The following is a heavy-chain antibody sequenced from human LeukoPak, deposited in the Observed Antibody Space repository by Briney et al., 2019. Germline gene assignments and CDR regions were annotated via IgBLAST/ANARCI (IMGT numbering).Heavy chain of an antibody. J-gene: IGHJ3*02. CDR3: ARAQKYSYDAFDI. D-gene: IGHD4-11*01. V-gene: IGHV3-30*02. CDR1: GFTFSSYG. Sequence: GGSLRLSCAASGFTFSSYGMHWVRQAPGKGLEWVAFIRYDGSNKYYADSVKGRFTISRDNSKNTLYLQMNSLRAEDTAVYYCARAQKYSYDAFDIWGQGTMVTVSS. CDR2: IRYDGSNK.